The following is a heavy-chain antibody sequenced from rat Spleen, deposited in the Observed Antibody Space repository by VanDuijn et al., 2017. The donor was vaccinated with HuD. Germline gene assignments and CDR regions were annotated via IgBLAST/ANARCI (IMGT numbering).Heavy chain of an antibody. J-gene: IGHJ2*01. Sequence: EVQLQESGPGLVKPSQSLSLTCSVSGYSITSNYWAWIRKFPGNKMEWMGYITYSGGTSYHPSLKSRISITRDTSKNQFFLQLNSVTTEDTATYYCVRSGTGWELRYFDYWGQGVMVTVSS. V-gene: IGHV3-1*01. CDR2: ITYSGGT. D-gene: IGHD5-1*01. CDR1: GYSITSNY. CDR3: VRSGTGWELRYFDY.